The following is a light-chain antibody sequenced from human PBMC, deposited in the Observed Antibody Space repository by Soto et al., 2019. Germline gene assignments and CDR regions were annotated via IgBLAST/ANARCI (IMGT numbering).Light chain of an antibody. CDR2: DAS. J-gene: IGKJ1*01. CDR1: QSISSG. CDR3: QQYNSYWT. Sequence: DIQMTQSPSTLSASVGDRVTITCRASQSISSGWAWYQQKPGKAPKLLIYDASSLESGVPSRLSGSGSGTEFTLTISSLQPDDFATYYCQQYNSYWTFGQGTKVEIK. V-gene: IGKV1-5*01.